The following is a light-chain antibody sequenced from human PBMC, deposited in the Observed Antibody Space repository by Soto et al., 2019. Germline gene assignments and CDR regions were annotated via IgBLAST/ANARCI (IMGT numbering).Light chain of an antibody. CDR2: DAS. CDR3: QQYNNWPLT. V-gene: IGKV3-15*01. J-gene: IGKJ4*01. CDR1: QSVSSN. Sequence: EIVMTQSPATLSVSPGERATLSCRASQSVSSNLAWYQQKPGQAPRLLIYDASTGATGIPARFSGSGSGTEFTLTISSLQSEDLAVYYCQQYNNWPLTFGGGTKVDIK.